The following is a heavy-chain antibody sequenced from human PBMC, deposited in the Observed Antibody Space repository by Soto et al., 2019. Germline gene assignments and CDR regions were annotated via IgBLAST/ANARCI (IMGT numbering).Heavy chain of an antibody. Sequence: TETLSLTCTVSGGSISSYYWSWIRQPAGKGLEWIGRIYTSGSTNYNPSLKGRVTMSVDTSKNQFSLKLSSVTAADTAVYYCARYYVIAASVFIYCGQGTLVTIS. CDR2: IYTSGST. CDR3: ARYYVIAASVFIY. V-gene: IGHV4-4*07. CDR1: GGSISSYY. J-gene: IGHJ4*02. D-gene: IGHD6-13*01.